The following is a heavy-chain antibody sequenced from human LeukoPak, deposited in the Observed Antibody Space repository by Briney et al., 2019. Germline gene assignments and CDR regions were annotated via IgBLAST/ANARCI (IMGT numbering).Heavy chain of an antibody. J-gene: IGHJ4*02. CDR1: GFTFSSYE. CDR2: ISSSGSTI. CDR3: ARESGLLLDY. V-gene: IGHV3-48*03. D-gene: IGHD3-22*01. Sequence: TGGSLRLSCAASGFTFSSYEMNWVRQAPGKGLEWVSYISSSGSTIYYADSVKGRFTISRDNAKNSLYLQMNSLRAEDMAVYYCARESGLLLDYWGQGTLVTVSS.